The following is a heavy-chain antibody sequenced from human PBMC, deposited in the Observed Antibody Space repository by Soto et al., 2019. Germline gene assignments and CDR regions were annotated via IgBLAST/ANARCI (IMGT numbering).Heavy chain of an antibody. J-gene: IGHJ6*02. CDR2: ISGSGGST. Sequence: GSLRLSCAASGFTFSSYAMSWVRQAPGKGLEWVSAISGSGGSTYYADSVKGRFTISRDNSKNTLYLQMNSLRAEDTAVYYCASSPAWYYYYYGMDVWGQGTTVTVS. V-gene: IGHV3-23*01. CDR1: GFTFSSYA. CDR3: ASSPAWYYYYYGMDV.